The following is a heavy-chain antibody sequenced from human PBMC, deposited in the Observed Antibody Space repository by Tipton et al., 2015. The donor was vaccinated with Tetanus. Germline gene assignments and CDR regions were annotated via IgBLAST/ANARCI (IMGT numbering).Heavy chain of an antibody. Sequence: TLSLTCTVSGGSISTTSDYWGWIRQPPGKGLEWIGSLYYSGTTYYNPSLKSRVTISVDTSKTPFSLSLSSVTAADTAVYYCARHSLKLGMWAFDIWGRGTLVTVSS. CDR1: GGSISTTSDY. CDR3: ARHSLKLGMWAFDI. CDR2: LYYSGTT. J-gene: IGHJ3*02. D-gene: IGHD7-27*01. V-gene: IGHV4-39*01.